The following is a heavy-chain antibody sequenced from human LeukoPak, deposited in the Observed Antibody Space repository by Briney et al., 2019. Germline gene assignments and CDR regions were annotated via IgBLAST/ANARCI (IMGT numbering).Heavy chain of an antibody. CDR1: GGSISSHY. Sequence: SETLSLTCTVSGGSISSHYWSWIRQPPGKGLEWIGYIYYSGSTNYNPSLKSRVTISVDTSKNQFSLKLSSVTAADTAVYYCARAYNWNDVRAFDIWGQGTMVTVSS. CDR3: ARAYNWNDVRAFDI. CDR2: IYYSGST. J-gene: IGHJ3*02. V-gene: IGHV4-59*11. D-gene: IGHD1-1*01.